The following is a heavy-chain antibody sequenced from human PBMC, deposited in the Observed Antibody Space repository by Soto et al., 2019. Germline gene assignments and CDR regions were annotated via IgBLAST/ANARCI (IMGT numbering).Heavy chain of an antibody. Sequence: QVQLVQSGAEVKKPGSSVKVSCKASGGSLGTLEINGVRQAPGQGLEWMGGIVPIFNTAKFAPKFQGRVILIADESTATAYMVLTSLTPDDTAVYYCAREATPHRSAWHDWGQGTLVTVSA. CDR1: GGSLGTLE. J-gene: IGHJ1*01. CDR3: AREATPHRSAWHD. D-gene: IGHD3-3*01. V-gene: IGHV1-69*12. CDR2: IVPIFNTA.